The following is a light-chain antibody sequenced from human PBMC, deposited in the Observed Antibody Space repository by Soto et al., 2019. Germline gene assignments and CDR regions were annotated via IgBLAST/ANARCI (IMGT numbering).Light chain of an antibody. Sequence: QSALTQPASVSGSPGQSITTSCTGTSSDIGGYNSVSWYQHHPGKAPKLMISEVTNRPSGVSNRFPGSKSGNTASLTISGLQAEDEADYYCSSYRSSNTLYVFGTGTKVTVL. CDR3: SSYRSSNTLYV. V-gene: IGLV2-14*01. CDR1: SSDIGGYNS. CDR2: EVT. J-gene: IGLJ1*01.